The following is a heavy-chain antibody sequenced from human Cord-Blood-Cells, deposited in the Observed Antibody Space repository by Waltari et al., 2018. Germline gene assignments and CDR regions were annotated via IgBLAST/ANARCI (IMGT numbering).Heavy chain of an antibody. Sequence: QVQLVQSGAEVKKPGASVKVSCKAPGYTFTGYYMHWVRQAPGQGLEWMGWINPNSGGTNDAQKFQGRVTMTRDTSISTAYMELSRLRSDDTAVYYCARGWLAARPDAPLNWGQGTLVTVSS. D-gene: IGHD6-6*01. CDR2: INPNSGGT. J-gene: IGHJ4*02. CDR1: GYTFTGYY. V-gene: IGHV1-2*02. CDR3: ARGWLAARPDAPLN.